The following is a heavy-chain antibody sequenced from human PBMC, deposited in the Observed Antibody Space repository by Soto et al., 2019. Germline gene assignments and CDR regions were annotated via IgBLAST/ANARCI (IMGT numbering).Heavy chain of an antibody. D-gene: IGHD4-17*01. CDR3: AKDFLNYADYSDYYYYYGMDV. V-gene: IGHV3-43D*04. Sequence: PGGSLRLSCAASGFTFDDYAMHWVRQAPGKGLEWVSLISWDGGSTYYADSVKGRFTISRDNSKNSLYLQMNSLRAEDTALYYCAKDFLNYADYSDYYYYYGMDVWGQGTTVTVSS. CDR2: ISWDGGST. CDR1: GFTFDDYA. J-gene: IGHJ6*02.